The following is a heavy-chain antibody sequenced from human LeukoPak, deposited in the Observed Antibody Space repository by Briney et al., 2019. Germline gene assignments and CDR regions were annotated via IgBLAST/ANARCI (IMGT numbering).Heavy chain of an antibody. Sequence: SETLSLTCAVYGGSFSGYYWSWLRQPPGKGLEWIGYIIYSGRTNYNPSLKSRVIISVDKSKNQFSLKVNSVTAADTAVYYCATHRVVASAGWFDPWGQGTLVTVSS. CDR3: ATHRVVASAGWFDP. V-gene: IGHV4-59*08. J-gene: IGHJ5*02. D-gene: IGHD2-2*01. CDR2: IIYSGRT. CDR1: GGSFSGYY.